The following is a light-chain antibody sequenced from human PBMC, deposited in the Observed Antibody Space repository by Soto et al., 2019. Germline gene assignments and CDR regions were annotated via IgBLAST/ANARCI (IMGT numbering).Light chain of an antibody. CDR3: QQYNSYSGT. CDR2: DAS. Sequence: DIQLTQSPSTLSASLLERVTIXIRASQSISSWLAWYQQKPGKAPKLLIYDASSLESGVPSRFSGSGSGTEFTLTISSLQPDDFATYYCQQYNSYSGTFGPGTKVDIK. V-gene: IGKV1-5*01. J-gene: IGKJ3*01. CDR1: QSISSW.